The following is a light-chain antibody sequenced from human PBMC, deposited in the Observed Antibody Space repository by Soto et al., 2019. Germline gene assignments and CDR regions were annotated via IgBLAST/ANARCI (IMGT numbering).Light chain of an antibody. CDR3: TSYTVSNTYV. Sequence: QSVLTQPPSASGSPGQSVTISCTGTSSDVGASNFVSWYQQHPGKAPKLIIYDVSQRSSGVPDRFSGSKSGNTASLTVSGLQAEDEADYYCTSYTVSNTYVFGAGTKLTVL. CDR1: SSDVGASNF. V-gene: IGLV2-8*01. CDR2: DVS. J-gene: IGLJ1*01.